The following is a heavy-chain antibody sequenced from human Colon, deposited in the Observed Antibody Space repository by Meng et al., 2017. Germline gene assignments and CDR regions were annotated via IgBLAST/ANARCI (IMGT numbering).Heavy chain of an antibody. CDR1: GGSFSDYD. V-gene: IGHV4-34*01. J-gene: IGHJ4*02. CDR2: IHPTGST. Sequence: QVQGHQWGAGLLKLSETLSLTCAVFGGSFSDYDWRWVRQPPGKGLEWIGEIHPTGSTSCNPSLKSRVSISVDTSKNQFSLKVSSVTAADTSMYYCARGMDKAKTGYWGQGTLVTVSS. CDR3: ARGMDKAKTGY. D-gene: IGHD5-18*01.